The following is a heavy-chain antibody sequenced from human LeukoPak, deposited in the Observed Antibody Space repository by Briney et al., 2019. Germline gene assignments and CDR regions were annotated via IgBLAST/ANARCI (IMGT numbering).Heavy chain of an antibody. D-gene: IGHD3-22*01. CDR2: ISSSSSYI. CDR1: RFTFSSYS. J-gene: IGHJ5*02. V-gene: IGHV3-21*01. Sequence: PGGSLRLSCAASRFTFSSYSMNWVRQAPGKGLEWVSSISSSSSYIYYADSVKGRFTISRDNAKNSLYLQMNSLRAEDTAVYYCARDRMIGNCWFDPWGQGTLVTVSS. CDR3: ARDRMIGNCWFDP.